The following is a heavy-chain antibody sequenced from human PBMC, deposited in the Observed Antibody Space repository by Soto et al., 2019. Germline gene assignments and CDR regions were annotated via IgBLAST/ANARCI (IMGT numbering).Heavy chain of an antibody. CDR3: ASLGLTVGYGMDV. J-gene: IGHJ6*02. CDR1: GGTFSSYA. CDR2: IIPIFGTA. V-gene: IGHV1-69*13. D-gene: IGHD3-16*01. Sequence: GPPVKVSCKASGGTFSSYAISWVRQAPGQGLEWMGGIIPIFGTANYAQKFQGRVTITADESTSTAYMELSSLRSEDTAVYYCASLGLTVGYGMDVWGQGTTVTVSS.